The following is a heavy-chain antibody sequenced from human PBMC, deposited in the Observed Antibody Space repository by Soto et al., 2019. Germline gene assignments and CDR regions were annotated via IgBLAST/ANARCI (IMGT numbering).Heavy chain of an antibody. CDR1: GFTFSSCV. Sequence: EVRLLESGGGLVHPGESLRLSCGASGFTFSSCVMTWVRQAPGKGLEWVSCITGSGTGAYYADSVKGRFTISRDNSKNMVYLQMNNLRAEDTGVYYCAKGLINGRWYAEDWGQGTLVTVSS. CDR3: AKGLINGRWYAED. D-gene: IGHD6-13*01. CDR2: ITGSGTGA. V-gene: IGHV3-23*01. J-gene: IGHJ4*02.